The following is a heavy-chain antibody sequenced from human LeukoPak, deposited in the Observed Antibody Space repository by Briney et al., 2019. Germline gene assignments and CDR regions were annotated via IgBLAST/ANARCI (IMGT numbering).Heavy chain of an antibody. CDR1: GYTFTSYD. CDR2: MNPNSGNT. Sequence: GASVKVTCKASGYTFTSYDINWVRQATGQGLEWMGWMNPNSGNTGYAQKFQGRVTMTRNTSISTAYMELSSLRSEDTAVYYCARSVAGSYYYYYMDVWGKGTTVTVSS. D-gene: IGHD6-19*01. CDR3: ARSVAGSYYYYYMDV. J-gene: IGHJ6*03. V-gene: IGHV1-8*01.